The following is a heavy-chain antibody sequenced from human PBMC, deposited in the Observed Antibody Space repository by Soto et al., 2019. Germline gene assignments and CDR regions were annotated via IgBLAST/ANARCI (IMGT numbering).Heavy chain of an antibody. V-gene: IGHV3-33*01. Sequence: QVQLVESGGGVVQPGRSLRLSCAASGFTFSSYGMHWVRQAPGKGLEWVAVIWYDGSNKYYADSVKGRFTISRDNSMNTLYLRMNSMRAEDTAVYYCARDMVFVTVGKDAFDIWGQGTMVTVSS. CDR1: GFTFSSYG. CDR3: ARDMVFVTVGKDAFDI. J-gene: IGHJ3*02. CDR2: IWYDGSNK. D-gene: IGHD2-21*02.